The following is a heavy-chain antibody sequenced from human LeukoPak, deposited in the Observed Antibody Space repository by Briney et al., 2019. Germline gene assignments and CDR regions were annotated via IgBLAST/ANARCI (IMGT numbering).Heavy chain of an antibody. CDR2: IYYSGTT. CDR3: ARGPMIVVLDLYEDYYYMDV. V-gene: IGHV4-59*08. J-gene: IGHJ6*03. Sequence: SETLSLTCTVSGGSISSYYWSWIRQPPGKGLEWIGYIYYSGTTNYNPSLKSRVTMSVGTSKNQFSLKLSSVTAADTAVYYCARGPMIVVLDLYEDYYYMDVWGKGTTVTISS. CDR1: GGSISSYY. D-gene: IGHD3-22*01.